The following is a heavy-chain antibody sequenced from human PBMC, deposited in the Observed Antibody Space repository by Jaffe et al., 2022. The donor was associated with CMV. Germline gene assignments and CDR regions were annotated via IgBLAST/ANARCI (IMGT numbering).Heavy chain of an antibody. Sequence: QVQLVQSGAEVKKPGSSVKVSCKASGGTFSSYAISWVRQAPGQGLEWMGRIIPILGIANYAQKFQGRVTITADKSTSTAYMELSSLRSEDTAVYYCAREYYYDSSGYYTNYFDYWGQGTLVTVSS. J-gene: IGHJ4*02. CDR3: AREYYYDSSGYYTNYFDY. CDR2: IIPILGIA. D-gene: IGHD3-22*01. V-gene: IGHV1-69*09. CDR1: GGTFSSYA.